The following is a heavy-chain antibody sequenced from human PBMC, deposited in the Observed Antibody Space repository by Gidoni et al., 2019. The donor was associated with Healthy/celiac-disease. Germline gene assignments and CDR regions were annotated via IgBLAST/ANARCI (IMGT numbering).Heavy chain of an antibody. CDR3: ARHKSYDFWSGYPDY. J-gene: IGHJ4*02. CDR2: IYYSGST. CDR1: GGSISSSSYY. D-gene: IGHD3-3*01. Sequence: QLQLQESGPGLVTPSETLSLTCTVSGGSISSSSYYWGWIRQPPGKGLEGIGSIYYSGSTYYNPSLKSRVTISVDTSKNQFSLKLSSVTAADTAVYYCARHKSYDFWSGYPDYWGQGTLVTVSS. V-gene: IGHV4-39*01.